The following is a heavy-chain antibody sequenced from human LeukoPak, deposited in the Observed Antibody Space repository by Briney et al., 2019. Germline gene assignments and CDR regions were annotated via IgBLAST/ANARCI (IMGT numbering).Heavy chain of an antibody. CDR3: AGGSGSYYYYGMDV. J-gene: IGHJ6*04. Sequence: SETLSLTCTVSGGSVSSGSYYWSWIRQPPGKGLEWIGYIYYSGSTNYNPSLKSRVTISVDTSKNRFSLKLSSVTAADTAVYYCAGGSGSYYYYGMDVWGKGTTVTVSS. CDR2: IYYSGST. CDR1: GGSVSSGSYY. D-gene: IGHD3-10*01. V-gene: IGHV4-61*01.